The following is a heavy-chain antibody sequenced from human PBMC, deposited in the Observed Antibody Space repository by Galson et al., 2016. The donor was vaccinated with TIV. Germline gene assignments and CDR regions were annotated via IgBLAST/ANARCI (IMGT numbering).Heavy chain of an antibody. J-gene: IGHJ4*02. D-gene: IGHD2-21*02. V-gene: IGHV1-69*10. CDR2: IIPVLGII. CDR1: GVTFYSYA. CDR3: ARGAQGGDAWAFDD. Sequence: SVKVSCKASGVTFYSYAFTWLRQAPGQGLEWMGGIIPVLGIINYAQKFQGRLTITADKVTTTTSMELSSLGSEDTAVYYCARGAQGGDAWAFDDRGQGTLVPVSS.